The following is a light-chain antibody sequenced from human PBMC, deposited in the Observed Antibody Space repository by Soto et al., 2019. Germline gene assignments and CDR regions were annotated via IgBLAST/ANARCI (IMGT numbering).Light chain of an antibody. CDR1: SSNIGSNY. V-gene: IGLV1-47*01. J-gene: IGLJ1*01. Sequence: QSVLTQPPSASGTPGQRVTISCSGSSSNIGSNYVYWYQQLPGTAPKLLIYRNNQRPLGVPDRFSGSKSGTSASLAISGLRSEDEADYYCAAWDDSLSGFDVFGTGTKLTVL. CDR2: RNN. CDR3: AAWDDSLSGFDV.